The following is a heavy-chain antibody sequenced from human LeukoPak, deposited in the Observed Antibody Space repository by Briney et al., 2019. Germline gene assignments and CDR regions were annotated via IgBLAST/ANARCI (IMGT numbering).Heavy chain of an antibody. CDR2: IYYSGST. CDR1: GGSISSYY. Sequence: SETLSLTCTVSGGSISSYYWSWVRQPPGKGLEWIGYIYYSGSTNYNPSLKSRVTISVDTSKNQFSLKLSSVTAADTAVYYCARHPAGGGRKHYFDYWGQGTLVTVSS. J-gene: IGHJ4*02. V-gene: IGHV4-59*08. D-gene: IGHD6-19*01. CDR3: ARHPAGGGRKHYFDY.